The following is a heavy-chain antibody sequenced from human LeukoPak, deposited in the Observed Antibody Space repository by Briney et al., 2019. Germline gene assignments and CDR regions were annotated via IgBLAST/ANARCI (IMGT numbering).Heavy chain of an antibody. Sequence: SQTLSLTCVISGDSVSGTSAGWNWIRQSPSRGLEWLGRTYYTSTWYNDYAVSVRSRILITPDTSKNQFSLQLNSVTTADTAVYYCTRGWLQSGFGYWGQGTLVTVSS. J-gene: IGHJ4*02. V-gene: IGHV6-1*01. D-gene: IGHD5-24*01. CDR1: GDSVSGTSAG. CDR2: TYYTSTWYN. CDR3: TRGWLQSGFGY.